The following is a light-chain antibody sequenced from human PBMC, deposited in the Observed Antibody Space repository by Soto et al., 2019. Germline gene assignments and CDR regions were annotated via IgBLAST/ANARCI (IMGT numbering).Light chain of an antibody. Sequence: TVFVSSGAKANLSWTASQSVSSNLAWYQQKPGQAPTLLIYGASTRATGIPARFSGSGSGTEFTLTISSLQSEDFAVYYCQQYNNWPPWTFGQGTKVDIK. V-gene: IGKV3-15*01. J-gene: IGKJ1*01. CDR3: QQYNNWPPWT. CDR2: GAS. CDR1: QSVSSN.